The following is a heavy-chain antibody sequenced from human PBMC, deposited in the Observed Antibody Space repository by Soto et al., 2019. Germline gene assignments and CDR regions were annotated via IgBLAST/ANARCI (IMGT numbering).Heavy chain of an antibody. D-gene: IGHD2-2*01. CDR2: ISSSSSYI. CDR1: GFTFSSYS. J-gene: IGHJ4*02. CDR3: ARDRGRTTAARVY. Sequence: EVQLVESGGGLVKPGGSLRLSCAASGFTFSSYSMNWVRQAPGKGLEWVSSISSSSSYIYYADSVKGRFTISRDNAKNSRYRQRNSLRAEDTAVYYGARDRGRTTAARVYWGQGTLVTVSS. V-gene: IGHV3-21*01.